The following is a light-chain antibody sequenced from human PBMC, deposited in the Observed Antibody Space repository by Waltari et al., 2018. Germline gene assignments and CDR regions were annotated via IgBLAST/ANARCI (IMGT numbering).Light chain of an antibody. CDR2: GAS. CDR3: QQYNNWPPYT. J-gene: IGKJ2*01. Sequence: EIVITRSPATLSVSQGERATLSCRASQSVSSNLAWYQQKSGQAPRLLIYGASTRATGIPARFSGSGSGTEFTLTISSLQSEDFAVYYCQQYNNWPPYTFGQGTKLEIK. CDR1: QSVSSN. V-gene: IGKV3-15*01.